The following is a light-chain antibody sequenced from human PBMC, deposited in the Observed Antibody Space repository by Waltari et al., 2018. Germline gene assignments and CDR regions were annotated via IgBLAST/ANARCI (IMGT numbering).Light chain of an antibody. V-gene: IGLV3-19*01. CDR2: GKN. J-gene: IGLJ3*02. Sequence: SVLTQDPAVSVALGQTVRITCQGDSLRSYYASWYQQKPGQAPVLVIYGKNNRPSGIPDRFSGSSSGNTASLTITGAQAEDEADYYCNSRDSSGNHWVFGGGTKLTVL. CDR3: NSRDSSGNHWV. CDR1: SLRSYY.